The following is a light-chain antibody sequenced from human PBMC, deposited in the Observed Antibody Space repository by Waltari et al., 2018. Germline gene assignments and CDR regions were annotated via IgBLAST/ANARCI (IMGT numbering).Light chain of an antibody. Sequence: QSALTQPASVSGSPGQSITISCSGTASDVGAYDFVSWYQQHPGKAPHLIIYEVSKRPAGIANRCSASKSGNTASLTISGLQAEDEAEYYCSSYTTSSAPGVFGTGTRVTVL. CDR2: EVS. CDR3: SSYTTSSAPGV. CDR1: ASDVGAYDF. V-gene: IGLV2-14*01. J-gene: IGLJ1*01.